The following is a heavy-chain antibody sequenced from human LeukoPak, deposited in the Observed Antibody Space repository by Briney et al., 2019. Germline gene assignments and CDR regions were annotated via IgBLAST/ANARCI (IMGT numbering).Heavy chain of an antibody. J-gene: IGHJ4*02. V-gene: IGHV5-51*01. CDR1: GCRFTSYW. Sequence: ASLKISCKGSGCRFTSYWIGWVRQLPGKGLEWMGIVYPGDSDTRYSPSFQGQVTISADKSINTAYLQWSTLKASDTAMYYCALWTTAASGAYWGQGTLVTVSS. CDR3: ALWTTAASGAY. CDR2: VYPGDSDT. D-gene: IGHD4-11*01.